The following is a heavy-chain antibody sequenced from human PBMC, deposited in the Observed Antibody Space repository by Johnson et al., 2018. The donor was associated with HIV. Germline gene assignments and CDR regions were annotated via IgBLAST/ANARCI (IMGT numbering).Heavy chain of an antibody. CDR2: ISGSGGST. Sequence: VQVVESGGDLVQPGGSLRLSCAASGFTFRNYALTWVRQAPGKGLDWVSSISGSGGSTHYADSVKGRFTISRDNSKSTLYLQMNSLRAEDTAIYYCARRDAALVTAAFDIWGQGTMVTVSS. V-gene: IGHV3-23*04. CDR1: GFTFRNYA. CDR3: ARRDAALVTAAFDI. D-gene: IGHD5-18*01. J-gene: IGHJ3*02.